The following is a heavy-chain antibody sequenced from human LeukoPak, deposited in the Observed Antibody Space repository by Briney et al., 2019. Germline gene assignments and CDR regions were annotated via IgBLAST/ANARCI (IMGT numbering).Heavy chain of an antibody. CDR3: AKGGVRLGFIGY. CDR1: GFTFSSFG. D-gene: IGHD3-10*01. Sequence: GGSLRPSCAPSGFTFSSFGMHWVRQAPGKGREWVAVISYDGSNKYYADSVKGRFTISRDNSKNTLYLQMNSLRAEDTAVYYCAKGGVRLGFIGYWGQGTLVTVSS. CDR2: ISYDGSNK. V-gene: IGHV3-30*18. J-gene: IGHJ4*02.